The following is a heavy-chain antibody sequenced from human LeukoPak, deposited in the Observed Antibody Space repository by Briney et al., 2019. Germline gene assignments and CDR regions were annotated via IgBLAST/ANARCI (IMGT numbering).Heavy chain of an antibody. CDR1: GFTFSGSA. D-gene: IGHD3-16*01. Sequence: GGSLRLSCAASGFTFSGSAMHWVRQASGKGLEWVGRIRSKANSYATAYAASVKGRFTISRDDSKNTAYLQMNSLKTEDTAVYYCAKDRLYVTNWFDPWGQGTLVTVSS. CDR2: IRSKANSYAT. CDR3: AKDRLYVTNWFDP. J-gene: IGHJ5*02. V-gene: IGHV3-73*01.